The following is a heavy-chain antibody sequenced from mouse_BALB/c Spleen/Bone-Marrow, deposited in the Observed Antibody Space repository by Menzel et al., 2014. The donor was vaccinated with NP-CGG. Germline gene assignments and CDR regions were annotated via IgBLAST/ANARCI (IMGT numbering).Heavy chain of an antibody. V-gene: IGHV5-12-1*01. Sequence: EVKLMESGGGLVKPGGSLKLSCAASGFAFSSYDMSWVRQTPEKRLEWVAYISNGGGNTYYPDTVKGRFTISRDNAKNTLYLQMSSLKSEDTAMYYCAGQGYYGSSSYAMDYWGQGTSVTVSS. CDR1: GFAFSSYD. CDR3: AGQGYYGSSSYAMDY. J-gene: IGHJ4*01. D-gene: IGHD1-1*01. CDR2: ISNGGGNT.